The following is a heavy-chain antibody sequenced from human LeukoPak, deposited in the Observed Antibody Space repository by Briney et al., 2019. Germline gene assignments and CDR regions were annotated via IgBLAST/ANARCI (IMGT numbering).Heavy chain of an antibody. Sequence: PGGSLRLSCAASGFTFSDYYMSWIRQAPGKGLEWVSYISSSSYTNYADSVKGRFTISRDNAKNSLYLQMNSLRAEDTAVYYCARQYYYGSGSYYDYWGQGTLVTVSS. CDR1: GFTFSDYY. D-gene: IGHD3-10*01. V-gene: IGHV3-11*03. CDR2: ISSSSYT. J-gene: IGHJ4*02. CDR3: ARQYYYGSGSYYDY.